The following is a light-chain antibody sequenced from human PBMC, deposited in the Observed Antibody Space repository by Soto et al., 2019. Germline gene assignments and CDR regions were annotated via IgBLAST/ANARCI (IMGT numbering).Light chain of an antibody. V-gene: IGKV3D-15*01. J-gene: IGKJ4*01. CDR2: DSS. Sequence: EIVMTQSPATLSVSPGERATLSCRASQSISSNLAWYQQKPGQSPRLLIYDSSTRATDIPARFSGSGSGTEFTLTISSLQSEDFALYYCQQYDDLPLTFGGGTKVEIK. CDR3: QQYDDLPLT. CDR1: QSISSN.